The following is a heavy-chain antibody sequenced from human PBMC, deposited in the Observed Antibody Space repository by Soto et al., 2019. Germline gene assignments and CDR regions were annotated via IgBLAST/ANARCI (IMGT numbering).Heavy chain of an antibody. CDR3: ARTFGAAAGIDRAPHYWYFDL. V-gene: IGHV4-30-4*01. J-gene: IGHJ2*01. Sequence: PSETLSLTCTVSGGSISSGDYYWSWIRQPPGKGLEWIGYIYYSGSTYYNPSLKSRVTISVDTSKNQFSLKLSSVTAADTAVYYCARTFGAAAGIDRAPHYWYFDLWGRGTLVTVSS. D-gene: IGHD6-13*01. CDR1: GGSISSGDYY. CDR2: IYYSGST.